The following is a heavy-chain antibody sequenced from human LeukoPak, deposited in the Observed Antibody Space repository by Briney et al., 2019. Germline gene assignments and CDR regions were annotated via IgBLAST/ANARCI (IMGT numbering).Heavy chain of an antibody. V-gene: IGHV3-30*02. CDR1: GFTFSAYG. D-gene: IGHD2-21*02. CDR3: AKECGGGCSDDY. Sequence: GGSLRLSCAASGFTFSAYGMHWVRRAPGKGQEWVAFIWFDGSNKYYADSVKGRFTISRDNSKNTLYLQMNSLRLEDTAVFYCAKECGGGCSDDYWGQGTLVTVSS. CDR2: IWFDGSNK. J-gene: IGHJ4*02.